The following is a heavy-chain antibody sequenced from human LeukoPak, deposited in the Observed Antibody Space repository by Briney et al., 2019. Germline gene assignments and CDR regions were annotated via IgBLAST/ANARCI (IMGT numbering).Heavy chain of an antibody. CDR2: ISSSSSYI. D-gene: IGHD3-3*01. J-gene: IGHJ4*02. V-gene: IGHV3-21*01. Sequence: GGSLRLSCAASGFTFSSYAMSWVRQAPGKGLEWVSSISSSSSYIYYADSVKGRFTISRDNAKNSLYLQMNSLRAEDTAVYYCARDGVDGDYPDYWGQGTLVTVSS. CDR3: ARDGVDGDYPDY. CDR1: GFTFSSYA.